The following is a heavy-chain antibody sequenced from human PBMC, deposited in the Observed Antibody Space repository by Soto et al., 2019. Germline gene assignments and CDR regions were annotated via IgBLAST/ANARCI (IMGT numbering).Heavy chain of an antibody. V-gene: IGHV3-23*01. CDR3: AKDGRESYYDSSGYGY. CDR2: ISGSGGST. Sequence: EVQLLESGGGLVQPGGSLRLSCAASGFTFSSYAMSWVRQAPGKGLEWVSAISGSGGSTYYADSVKGRFTISRDNSKNTLYLQMNSLRAEDTDVYYCAKDGRESYYDSSGYGYWGQGTLVTVSS. D-gene: IGHD3-22*01. J-gene: IGHJ4*02. CDR1: GFTFSSYA.